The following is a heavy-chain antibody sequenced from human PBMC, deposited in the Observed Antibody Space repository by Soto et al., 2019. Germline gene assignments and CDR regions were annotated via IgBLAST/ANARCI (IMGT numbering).Heavy chain of an antibody. CDR3: ASDTGLYHDGMDV. CDR1: GFTFDDYA. J-gene: IGHJ6*02. CDR2: ISCKSDSE. Sequence: EVLLLESGGGFVQPGGSLRLSCEASGFTFDDYAMHWVRQRPGGGLEWVAGISCKSDSEGYAVSVKGRISISRDNIQHYVHLQMNSLRPEDTAGFYCASDTGLYHDGMDVWGQGTRVTVSS. D-gene: IGHD2-2*01. V-gene: IGHV3-9*01.